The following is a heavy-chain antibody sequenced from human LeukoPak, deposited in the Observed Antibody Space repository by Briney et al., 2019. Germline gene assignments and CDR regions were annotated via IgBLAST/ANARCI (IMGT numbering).Heavy chain of an antibody. Sequence: ASVKVSCKASGYTFTSYDINWVRQATGQGLEWMGWMNPNSGNTGYAQKFQGRVTMTRNTSISTAYMELSSLRSEDTAVYYCARGRSPHFMVRGVIGRMTQNWFDPWGQGTLVTVSS. CDR2: MNPNSGNT. D-gene: IGHD3-10*01. V-gene: IGHV1-8*01. CDR3: ARGRSPHFMVRGVIGRMTQNWFDP. J-gene: IGHJ5*02. CDR1: GYTFTSYD.